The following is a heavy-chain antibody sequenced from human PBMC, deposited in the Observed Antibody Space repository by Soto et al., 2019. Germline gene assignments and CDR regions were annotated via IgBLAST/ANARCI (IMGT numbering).Heavy chain of an antibody. Sequence: QVQLVQSGAEVKKPGSSVKVSCKASGGTFSSYAISWVRQAPGQGLEWMGGIIPIFGTANYAQKFQGRVTITADESTSTAYMELSSLRSEDTAVCYCARVPSRRQLSPPYYYYYYGMDVWGQGTTVTVSS. D-gene: IGHD5-18*01. CDR2: IIPIFGTA. V-gene: IGHV1-69*01. J-gene: IGHJ6*02. CDR3: ARVPSRRQLSPPYYYYYYGMDV. CDR1: GGTFSSYA.